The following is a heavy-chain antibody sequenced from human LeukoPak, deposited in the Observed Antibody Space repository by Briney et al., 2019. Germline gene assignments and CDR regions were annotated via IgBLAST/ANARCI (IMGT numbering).Heavy chain of an antibody. J-gene: IGHJ4*02. Sequence: SETLSLTCTLSGGSISRDYWSWIRQPPGKGLEWIGYIYYIGSTNYNPSLKSRITISVDTSKSHFSLKLSSVTAADTAVYYCARVVGATGSSDYWGQGTLVTVSS. D-gene: IGHD1-26*01. V-gene: IGHV4-59*01. CDR3: ARVVGATGSSDY. CDR2: IYYIGST. CDR1: GGSISRDY.